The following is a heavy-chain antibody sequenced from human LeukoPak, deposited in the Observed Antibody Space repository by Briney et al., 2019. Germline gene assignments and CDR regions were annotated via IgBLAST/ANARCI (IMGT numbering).Heavy chain of an antibody. J-gene: IGHJ4*02. Sequence: SQTLSLTCVTSGDRVSINSVVWNSIRQPPSGGLEWLGRTYYRSSRYNDYAVSVKSRITIKPDTSKNQFFLQLNSVTPEDTAVYYCARETSHFDYWGQGTLVTVSS. CDR1: GDRVSINSVV. CDR2: TYYRSSRYN. V-gene: IGHV6-1*01. CDR3: ARETSHFDY.